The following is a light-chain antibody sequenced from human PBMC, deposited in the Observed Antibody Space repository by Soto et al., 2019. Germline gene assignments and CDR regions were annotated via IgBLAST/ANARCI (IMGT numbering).Light chain of an antibody. Sequence: EIVLTQSPGTLSLSPGERATLSCRASQSVSSSYLAWYQQKPGQAPRLLIYGASSRATGIPDRVSGSGSGTHFPLTISGLEPEDFAVYYCQQYGSSPRTFGQGTKVEIK. CDR2: GAS. CDR1: QSVSSSY. CDR3: QQYGSSPRT. V-gene: IGKV3-20*01. J-gene: IGKJ1*01.